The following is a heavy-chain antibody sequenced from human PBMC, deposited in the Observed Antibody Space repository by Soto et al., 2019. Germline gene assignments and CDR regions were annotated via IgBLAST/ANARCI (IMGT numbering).Heavy chain of an antibody. D-gene: IGHD3-3*01. CDR2: ISGSSSYT. CDR1: GFTFSDYY. V-gene: IGHV3-11*06. CDR3: ASIGTGVIITDPLDY. J-gene: IGHJ4*02. Sequence: QVQLVESGGGLVKPGGSLRLSCAASGFTFSDYYMSWIRQAPGKGLDWVSYISGSSSYTNYSDSVKGRFTISRDNAKNSLYLQMKRLRAEDTAVYYCASIGTGVIITDPLDYWGQGTLVTVSS.